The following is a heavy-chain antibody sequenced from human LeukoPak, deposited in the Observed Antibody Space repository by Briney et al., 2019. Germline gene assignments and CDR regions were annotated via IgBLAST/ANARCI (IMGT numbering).Heavy chain of an antibody. Sequence: GGSLRLSCAASGFSFSTSWMNWVRQGPGTGLVWVSLITGDGSSTTYADSVKGRFTISRDNAKNTLYLQMNSLRAEDTAVYYCARPSPADSSGYYYGGYYYYMDVWGKGTTVTISS. V-gene: IGHV3-74*01. CDR1: GFSFSTSW. CDR2: ITGDGSST. CDR3: ARPSPADSSGYYYGGYYYYMDV. D-gene: IGHD3-22*01. J-gene: IGHJ6*03.